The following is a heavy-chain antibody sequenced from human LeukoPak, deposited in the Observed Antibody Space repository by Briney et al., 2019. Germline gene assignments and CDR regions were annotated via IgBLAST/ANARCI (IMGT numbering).Heavy chain of an antibody. Sequence: ASVKVSCKASGYTFTGYYMHWVRQAPGQGLEWMGWINPNSGGTNYAQKFQGRVTMTRDTSISTAYMELSRLRSDDTAVYDCARDQTFSWMLDYWGQGTLVTVSS. J-gene: IGHJ4*02. CDR2: INPNSGGT. CDR3: ARDQTFSWMLDY. D-gene: IGHD6-13*01. V-gene: IGHV1-2*02. CDR1: GYTFTGYY.